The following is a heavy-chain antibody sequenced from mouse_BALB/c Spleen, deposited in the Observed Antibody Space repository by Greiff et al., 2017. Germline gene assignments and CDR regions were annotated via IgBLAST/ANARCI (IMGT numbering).Heavy chain of an antibody. J-gene: IGHJ2*01. CDR1: GYAFSSSW. D-gene: IGHD1-2*01. Sequence: VQLVESGPELVKPGASVKISCKASGYAFSSSWMNWVKQRPGQGLEWIGRIYPGDGDTNYNGKFKGKATLTADKSSSTAYMQLSSLTSVDSAVYFCAREEGRPYFDYWGQGTTLTVSS. CDR2: IYPGDGDT. CDR3: AREEGRPYFDY. V-gene: IGHV1-82*01.